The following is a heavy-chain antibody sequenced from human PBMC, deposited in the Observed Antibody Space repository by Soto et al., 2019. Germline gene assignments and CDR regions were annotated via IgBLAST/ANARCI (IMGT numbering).Heavy chain of an antibody. CDR2: IKTNAEAETT. D-gene: IGHD1-26*01. V-gene: IGHV3-15*07. CDR1: GFTFTNAW. Sequence: EVQLVESGGGLVKPGGSLRLSCAASGFTFTNAWMNWVRQAPGKGLEWVGRIKTNAEAETTDYSTPVKGRFPISRDDSKNTLYLQLNSLRIEDTAVYYCTAGSDEGYWGQGALVTVSS. CDR3: TAGSDEGY. J-gene: IGHJ4*02.